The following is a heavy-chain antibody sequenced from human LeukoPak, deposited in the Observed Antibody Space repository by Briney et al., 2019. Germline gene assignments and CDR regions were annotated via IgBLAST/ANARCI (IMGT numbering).Heavy chain of an antibody. V-gene: IGHV4-59*01. D-gene: IGHD4-11*01. Sequence: PSGTLSLTCSVSGGSINSDYWNWIRQPPGKGLEWIGYMYHYGGTNYNPSLKSRVTISIDKPKKQFSLKLISVTAADTAIYYCARVGGMTTVNNAAFDIWGQGTMVTVSS. CDR1: GGSINSDY. J-gene: IGHJ3*02. CDR3: ARVGGMTTVNNAAFDI. CDR2: MYHYGGT.